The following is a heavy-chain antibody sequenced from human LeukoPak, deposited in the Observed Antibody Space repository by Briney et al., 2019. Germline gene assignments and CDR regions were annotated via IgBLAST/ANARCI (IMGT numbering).Heavy chain of an antibody. CDR2: IIPIFGIA. CDR1: GGTFSSYA. Sequence: SVKVSCKASGGTFSSYAISWVRQAPGQGLEWMGRIIPIFGIANYAQKFQGRVTITADKSTSTAYMELSSLRSEDTAVYYCAREVTSGGSDAFDIWGQGTMVTVSS. V-gene: IGHV1-69*04. D-gene: IGHD2-21*02. CDR3: AREVTSGGSDAFDI. J-gene: IGHJ3*02.